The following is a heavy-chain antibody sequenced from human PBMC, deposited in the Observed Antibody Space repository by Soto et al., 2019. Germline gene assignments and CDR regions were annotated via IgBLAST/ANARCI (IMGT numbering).Heavy chain of an antibody. J-gene: IGHJ6*02. V-gene: IGHV1-69*01. D-gene: IGHD3-3*01. CDR2: IIPIFGTA. CDR1: GGTFSSYA. Sequence: QVQLVQSGADVKKPWSSVKVSCKASGGTFSSYAISWVRQAPGQGLEWMGGIIPIFGTANYAQKFQGRVTITADESTSTAYMELSSLRTEDTAVYYCARVCYDFWSGYYYYDGMDVWGQGTTVTVSS. CDR3: ARVCYDFWSGYYYYDGMDV.